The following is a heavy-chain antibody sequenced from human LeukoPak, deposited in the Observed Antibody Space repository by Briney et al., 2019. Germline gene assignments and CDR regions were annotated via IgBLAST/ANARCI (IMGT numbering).Heavy chain of an antibody. V-gene: IGHV4-59*08. D-gene: IGHD3-10*01. CDR3: ARQLYYYGSGSSKTYYFDY. CDR1: GGSISSYY. CDR2: IYYSGST. Sequence: SETLSLTCTVSGGSISSYYWSWIRQPPGKGLEWIGYIYYSGSTNYNPSLKSRVTISVDTSKNQFSLKLSSVTAADTAVYYCARQLYYYGSGSSKTYYFDYRGQGTLVTVSS. J-gene: IGHJ4*02.